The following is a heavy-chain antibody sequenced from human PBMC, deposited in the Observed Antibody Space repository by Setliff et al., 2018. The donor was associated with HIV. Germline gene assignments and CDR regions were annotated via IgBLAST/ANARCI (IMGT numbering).Heavy chain of an antibody. Sequence: SETLSLTCTVSGGSLNSGTYYWGWVRQPPGKGLEWIGNVYYSGTTYYNPSLKSRVTISVDTSKNQFSLKLSSVTAADTAVYYCARPRRYSSGGYAYWGQGTLVTVSS. CDR3: ARPRRYSSGGYAY. V-gene: IGHV4-39*07. D-gene: IGHD6-19*01. CDR1: GGSLNSGTYY. CDR2: VYYSGTT. J-gene: IGHJ4*02.